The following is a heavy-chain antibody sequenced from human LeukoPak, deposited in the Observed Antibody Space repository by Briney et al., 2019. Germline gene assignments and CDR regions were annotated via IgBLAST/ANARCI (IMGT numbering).Heavy chain of an antibody. J-gene: IGHJ4*02. D-gene: IGHD3-3*01. CDR3: ARYPFAEWFDY. Sequence: SETLPLTCTVSGGSISSGDYYWSWIRQPPGKGLEWIGYIYYSGSTYYNPSLKSRVTISVDTSKNQFSLKLSSVTAADTAVYYCARYPFAEWFDYWGQGTLVTVSS. V-gene: IGHV4-30-4*01. CDR1: GGSISSGDYY. CDR2: IYYSGST.